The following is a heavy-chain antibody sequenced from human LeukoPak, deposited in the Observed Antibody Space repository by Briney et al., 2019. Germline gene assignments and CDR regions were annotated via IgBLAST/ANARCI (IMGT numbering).Heavy chain of an antibody. J-gene: IGHJ3*02. CDR2: ISYDGSNK. D-gene: IGHD1-26*01. Sequence: GGSLRLSCAASGFTFSSYGMHWVRQAPGKGLEWVAVISYDGSNKYYADFVKGRFTISRDNSKNTLYLQMNSLRAEDTAVYYCAKDWGGSYHGNAFDIWGQGTMVTVSS. CDR1: GFTFSSYG. V-gene: IGHV3-33*05. CDR3: AKDWGGSYHGNAFDI.